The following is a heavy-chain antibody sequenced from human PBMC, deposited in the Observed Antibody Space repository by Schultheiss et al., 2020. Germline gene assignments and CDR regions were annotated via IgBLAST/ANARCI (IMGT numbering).Heavy chain of an antibody. D-gene: IGHD1-7*01. CDR1: GGSITTYS. CDR3: ARQVLELRPFDY. CDR2: IYYSGST. V-gene: IGHV4-59*08. Sequence: SQTLSLTCSVAGGSITTYSWNWIRQPPGKGLEWIGYIYYSGSTYYNPSLRSRVTISVDTSKNQFSLKLSSVTAADTAVYYCARQVLELRPFDYWGQGTLVNVSS. J-gene: IGHJ4*02.